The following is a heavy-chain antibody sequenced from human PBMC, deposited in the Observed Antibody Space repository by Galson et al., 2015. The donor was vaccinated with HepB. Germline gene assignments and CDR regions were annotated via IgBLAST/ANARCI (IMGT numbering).Heavy chain of an antibody. V-gene: IGHV3-53*01. J-gene: IGHJ6*03. CDR2: IYSGGNT. Sequence: SLRLSCAASGFTVSSNYMSWVRQAPGKGLEWVSVIYSGGNTYYADSVKGRFTISRDNSKNTLYLQMNSLRAEDTAVYYCARGVIVVVPAAPPIKKYYYYYMDVWGKGTTVTVSS. D-gene: IGHD2-2*01. CDR1: GFTVSSNY. CDR3: ARGVIVVVPAAPPIKKYYYYYMDV.